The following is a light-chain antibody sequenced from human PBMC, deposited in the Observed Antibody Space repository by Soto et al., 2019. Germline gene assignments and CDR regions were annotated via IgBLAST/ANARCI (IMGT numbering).Light chain of an antibody. V-gene: IGKV3-20*01. CDR1: QSVTSNY. J-gene: IGKJ5*01. Sequence: EIVLRQSPGTLSLSPGERATLSCRASQSVTSNYLAWYQQKPGQAPRLLVYGASSRATGISDRFSGSGSGTDFTLTISRLEPEDFAVYYCQHYVSPPITFGQGTRLEIK. CDR2: GAS. CDR3: QHYVSPPIT.